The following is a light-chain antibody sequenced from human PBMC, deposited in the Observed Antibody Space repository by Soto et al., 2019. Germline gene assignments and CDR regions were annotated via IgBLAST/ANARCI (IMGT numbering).Light chain of an antibody. Sequence: EIVLTQSPATLSLSPGERATLSCRASQSVSSYLAWYQQKPGQAPRLLIYDASNRATGIPARFSGSGSGTGFTLTISSLKPEDFAVYYCQQRSNWPPGLTFGGGTKVEIK. CDR2: DAS. CDR1: QSVSSY. CDR3: QQRSNWPPGLT. J-gene: IGKJ4*01. V-gene: IGKV3-11*01.